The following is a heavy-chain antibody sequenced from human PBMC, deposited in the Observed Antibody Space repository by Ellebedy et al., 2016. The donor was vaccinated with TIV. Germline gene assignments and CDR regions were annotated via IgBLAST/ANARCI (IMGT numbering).Heavy chain of an antibody. CDR2: IIPILGIA. CDR3: ARDQSGYDYPDY. CDR1: GGTFSSYA. Sequence: AASVKVSCKASGGTFSSYASSWVRQARGQGLEWRGRIIPILGIANYAQKFQGRVTITADKSTSTAYMELSSLRSEDTAVYYCARDQSGYDYPDYWGQGTLVTVSS. V-gene: IGHV1-69*04. D-gene: IGHD5-12*01. J-gene: IGHJ4*02.